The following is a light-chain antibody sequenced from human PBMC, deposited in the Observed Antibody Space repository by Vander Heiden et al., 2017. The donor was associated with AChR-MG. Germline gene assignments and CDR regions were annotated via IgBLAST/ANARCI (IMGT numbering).Light chain of an antibody. V-gene: IGLV1-40*01. J-gene: IGLJ2*01. CDR3: QSYDSRLSGWV. Sequence: HSVLTQPPSLSGVPGQRHTTSRTRSRSHFGAGYSVHWYQQLPGTAPKLLIYVNSNRPSGVPDRFSGSKSGTSASLAITGLQAEDEADYYCQSYDSRLSGWVFGGGTKLTVL. CDR1: RSHFGAGYS. CDR2: VNS.